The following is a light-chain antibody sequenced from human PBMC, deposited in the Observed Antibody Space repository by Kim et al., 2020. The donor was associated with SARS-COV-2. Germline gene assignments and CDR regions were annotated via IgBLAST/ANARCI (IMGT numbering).Light chain of an antibody. CDR3: SSYTSSSSYV. CDR2: DVS. J-gene: IGLJ1*01. Sequence: GQSITISCTGTSSDVGGYNYVSWYLQHPGKAPKLMIYDVSNRPSGVSDRFSGSKSGNTASLTISGLQAADEADYYCSSYTSSSSYVFGTGTKVTVL. V-gene: IGLV2-14*03. CDR1: SSDVGGYNY.